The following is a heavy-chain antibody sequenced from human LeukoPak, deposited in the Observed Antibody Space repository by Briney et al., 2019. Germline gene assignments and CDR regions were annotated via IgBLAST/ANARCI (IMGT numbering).Heavy chain of an antibody. J-gene: IGHJ5*02. Sequence: GGSLRLSCAASGLTFSSYWMSWVRQAPGKGLEWVANIKQDGSEKYYVDSVKGRFTISRDNAKNSLYLQMNSLRAEDTAVYDCARGPRIAAAGRRGWFDPWGQGTLVTVSS. CDR3: ARGPRIAAAGRRGWFDP. D-gene: IGHD6-13*01. V-gene: IGHV3-7*01. CDR2: IKQDGSEK. CDR1: GLTFSSYW.